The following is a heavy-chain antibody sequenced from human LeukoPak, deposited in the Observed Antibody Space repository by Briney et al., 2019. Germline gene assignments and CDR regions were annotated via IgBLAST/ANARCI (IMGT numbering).Heavy chain of an antibody. CDR2: ISAYNGNT. CDR3: AKDCWHHIVVTTTTPTYYYYGMDV. Sequence: ASVKVSCKASGYTFTSYGISWVRQAPGQGLEWMGWISAYNGNTNYAQKLQGRVIMTTDTSTSTAYMELRSLRSDDTAVYYCAKDCWHHIVVTTTTPTYYYYGMDVWGQGTTVTVSS. J-gene: IGHJ6*02. CDR1: GYTFTSYG. V-gene: IGHV1-18*01. D-gene: IGHD2-21*02.